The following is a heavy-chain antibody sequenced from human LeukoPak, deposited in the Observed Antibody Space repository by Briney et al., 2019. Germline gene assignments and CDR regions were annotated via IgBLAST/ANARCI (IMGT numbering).Heavy chain of an antibody. V-gene: IGHV3-7*01. Sequence: GGSLRLSCAASGFTFSSYLMSWVRQAPGKGLEWVANIKQDGSEKYYVDSARGRFTISRDNAKNSLYLQLNSLRVEDTAVYYCARGYSYGSTGTYRGKGTLVTVSS. J-gene: IGHJ4*02. CDR2: IKQDGSEK. D-gene: IGHD5-18*01. CDR3: ARGYSYGSTGTY. CDR1: GFTFSSYL.